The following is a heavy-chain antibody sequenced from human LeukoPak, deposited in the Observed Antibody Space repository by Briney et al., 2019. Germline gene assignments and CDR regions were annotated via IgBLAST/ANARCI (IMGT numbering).Heavy chain of an antibody. J-gene: IGHJ6*02. CDR2: IYTSGST. CDR3: ARDPKGYCSGGSCYDGMDV. CDR1: GGSISSYY. Sequence: PSETLSLTCTVSGGSISSYYWSWIRQPAGKGLEWIGRIYTSGSTNYNPSLKSRVTMSVDTSKNQFSLKLSSVTAADTAVYYCARDPKGYCSGGSCYDGMDVWGQGTTVTVSS. V-gene: IGHV4-4*07. D-gene: IGHD2-15*01.